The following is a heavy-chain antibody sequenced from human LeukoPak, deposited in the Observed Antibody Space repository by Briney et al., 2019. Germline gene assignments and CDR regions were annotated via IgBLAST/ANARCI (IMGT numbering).Heavy chain of an antibody. J-gene: IGHJ6*02. CDR1: GYTFTGYH. D-gene: IGHD4-11*01. CDR2: INPNSGGT. CDR3: ARGPLQYYYGMDV. V-gene: IGHV1-2*04. Sequence: GASVKVSCKASGYTFTGYHMHWVRQAPGQGLEWMGWINPNSGGTNYAQKFQGWVTMTRDTSISTAYMELSRLRSDDTAVYYCARGPLQYYYGMDVWGQGTTVTVSS.